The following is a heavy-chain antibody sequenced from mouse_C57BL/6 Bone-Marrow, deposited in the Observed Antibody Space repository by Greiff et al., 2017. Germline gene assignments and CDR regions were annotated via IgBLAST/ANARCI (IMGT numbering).Heavy chain of an antibody. CDR1: GYTFTSYW. CDR3: ARRNYGSTRFAY. Sequence: QVQLKQPGAELVRPGSSVKLSCKASGYTFTSYWMHWVKQRPIQGLEWIGNIDPSDSETHYNQKFKDKATLTVDKSSSTAYMQLSSLTSEDSAVYYCARRNYGSTRFAYWGQGTTLTVSS. J-gene: IGHJ2*01. V-gene: IGHV1-52*01. CDR2: IDPSDSET. D-gene: IGHD1-1*01.